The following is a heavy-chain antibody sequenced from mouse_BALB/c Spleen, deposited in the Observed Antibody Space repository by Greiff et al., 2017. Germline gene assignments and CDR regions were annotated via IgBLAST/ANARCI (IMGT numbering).Heavy chain of an antibody. Sequence: DVKLQESGGGLVQPGGSLKLSCAASGFTFSSYGMSWVRQTPDKRLELVATINSNDGSTYYPDSVKGRFTISRDNAKNTLYLQMSSLKSEDTAMYYCARAYAMDYWGQGTSVTVSS. V-gene: IGHV5-6-3*01. CDR2: INSNDGST. J-gene: IGHJ4*01. CDR1: GFTFSSYG. CDR3: ARAYAMDY.